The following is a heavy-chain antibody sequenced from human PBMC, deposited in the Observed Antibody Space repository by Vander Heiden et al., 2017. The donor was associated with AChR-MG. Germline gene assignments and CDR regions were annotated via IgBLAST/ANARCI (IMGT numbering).Heavy chain of an antibody. Sequence: QVQLVQSGAEVKKPGASVKVSCKASGYTFTSYDINWVRQATGQGLEWMGWMNPNSGNTGYAQKFQGRVTMTRNTSISTAYMELSSLRSEDTAVYYCARIDDYGGNPAWGGNYWGQGTLVTVSS. J-gene: IGHJ4*02. CDR3: ARIDDYGGNPAWGGNY. V-gene: IGHV1-8*01. CDR1: GYTFTSYD. D-gene: IGHD4-17*01. CDR2: MNPNSGNT.